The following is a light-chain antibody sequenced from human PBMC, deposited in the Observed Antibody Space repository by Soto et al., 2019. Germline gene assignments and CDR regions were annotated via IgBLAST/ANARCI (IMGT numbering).Light chain of an antibody. CDR2: DAS. V-gene: IGKV3-15*01. CDR1: QNIRSS. J-gene: IGKJ1*01. Sequence: EVVMTQSPASLSASPGERVTLSCRASQNIRSSLAWYQQRPGQAPRLLIYDASTRATGIPPRFSGGGSGTEFILTISGLEPEDSGIYHCHQHGGSPETFGQGTKVDIK. CDR3: HQHGGSPET.